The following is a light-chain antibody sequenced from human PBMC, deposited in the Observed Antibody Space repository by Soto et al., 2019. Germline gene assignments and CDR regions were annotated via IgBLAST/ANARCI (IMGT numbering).Light chain of an antibody. CDR1: QSLLDSDGGITY. Sequence: EIVMTQSPVSLPVTPGEPASISCRSSQSLLDSDGGITYLDWYLQRPGQSPQVLIYTVSYRASGVPDRFSGSGSGTDFTLKISRVEAEDVGVYYCMQRIKFPITLGGGTKVDIK. V-gene: IGKV2-40*01. J-gene: IGKJ4*01. CDR3: MQRIKFPIT. CDR2: TVS.